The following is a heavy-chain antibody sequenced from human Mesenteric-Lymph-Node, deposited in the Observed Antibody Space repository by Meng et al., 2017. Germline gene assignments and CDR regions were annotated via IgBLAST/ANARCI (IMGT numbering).Heavy chain of an antibody. CDR1: GFSFSSYD. V-gene: IGHV3-13*05. Sequence: GESLKISCAACGFSFSSYDIHWVRQATGKGLEWVSGFGAAGGPYYAGSVKGQFTISRDNSKNTLYLQMNSLRAEDTAVYYCAREGGSGDYYYGMDVWGQGTTVTVSS. CDR3: AREGGSGDYYYGMDV. CDR2: FGAAGGP. J-gene: IGHJ6*02. D-gene: IGHD2-15*01.